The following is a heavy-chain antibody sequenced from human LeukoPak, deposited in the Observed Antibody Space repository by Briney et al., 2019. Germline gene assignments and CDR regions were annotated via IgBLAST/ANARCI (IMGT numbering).Heavy chain of an antibody. CDR1: GGSISSYY. Sequence: SETLSLTCTVSGGSISSYYWSWIRRPPGKGLEWIGYIYYSGSTNYNPSLKSRVTISVDTSKNQFSLKLSSVTAADTAVYYCARAVYYYDSSGSVDAFDIWGQGTMVTVSS. CDR2: IYYSGST. J-gene: IGHJ3*02. D-gene: IGHD3-22*01. V-gene: IGHV4-59*01. CDR3: ARAVYYYDSSGSVDAFDI.